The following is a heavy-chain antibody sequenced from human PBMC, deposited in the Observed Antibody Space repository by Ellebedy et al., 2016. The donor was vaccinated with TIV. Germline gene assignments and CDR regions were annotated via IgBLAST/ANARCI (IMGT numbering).Heavy chain of an antibody. D-gene: IGHD3-22*01. J-gene: IGHJ4*02. Sequence: GGSLRLSCVASGFNFGTHAMHWVRQAPGKGLEWVAALSYDGLKKYYADSVKGRFTISRDDSKNALYLQMESLTAEDTALYFCARDAGYDSIGYYPGDYWGQGTLVTVSS. CDR2: LSYDGLKK. CDR3: ARDAGYDSIGYYPGDY. CDR1: GFNFGTHA. V-gene: IGHV3-30-3*01.